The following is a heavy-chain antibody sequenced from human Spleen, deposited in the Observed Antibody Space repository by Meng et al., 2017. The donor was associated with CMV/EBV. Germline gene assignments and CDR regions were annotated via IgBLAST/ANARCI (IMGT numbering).Heavy chain of an antibody. CDR2: IKQHGSEK. CDR3: ARGRYDSYDAFDI. V-gene: IGHV3-7*01. CDR1: GFSFSSYW. J-gene: IGHJ3*02. D-gene: IGHD3-3*01. Sequence: GESLKISCVASGFSFSSYWMSWVRQAPGKGLEWVANIKQHGSEKYYVDSVKGRFTVSRDNAKNSMYLQMNSLRVDDTAIYYCARGRYDSYDAFDIWSQGTMVTVSS.